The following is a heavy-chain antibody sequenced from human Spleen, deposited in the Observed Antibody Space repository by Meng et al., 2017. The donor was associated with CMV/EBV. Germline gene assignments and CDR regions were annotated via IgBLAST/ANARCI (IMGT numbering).Heavy chain of an antibody. D-gene: IGHD4-23*01. CDR3: ARDRRIYTGNYPDNYYCYGMDV. CDR2: MYSGGST. J-gene: IGHJ6*02. CDR1: AFTLNSFW. Sequence: GESLKISCAASAFTLNSFWMSWVRQAPGKGLEWVSAMYSGGSTYYADSVKGRFTISRDNSKNTLYLQMNSLRAEDTAVYYCARDRRIYTGNYPDNYYCYGMDVWGQGTTVTVSS. V-gene: IGHV3-53*01.